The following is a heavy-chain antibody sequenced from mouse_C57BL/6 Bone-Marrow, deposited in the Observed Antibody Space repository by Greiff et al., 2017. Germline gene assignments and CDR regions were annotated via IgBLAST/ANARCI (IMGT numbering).Heavy chain of an antibody. CDR1: GFTFSDYG. V-gene: IGHV5-15*01. Sequence: EVMLVESGGGLVQPGGSLKLSCAASGFTFSDYGMAWVRQAPRKGPEWVAFISNLAYSIYYADTVTGRFTISRENAKNTLYLEMSSLRSEDTAMYYCARQGYGSSPFAYWGQGTLVTVSA. CDR2: ISNLAYSI. J-gene: IGHJ3*01. CDR3: ARQGYGSSPFAY. D-gene: IGHD1-1*01.